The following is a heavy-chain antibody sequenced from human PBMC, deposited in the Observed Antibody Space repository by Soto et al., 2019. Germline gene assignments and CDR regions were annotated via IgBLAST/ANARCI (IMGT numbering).Heavy chain of an antibody. V-gene: IGHV4-34*01. D-gene: IGHD6-13*01. J-gene: IGHJ6*02. Sequence: PSETLSLTCAVYGGSFSGYYWSWIRQPPGKGLEWIGEINHSGSTNYNPSLKSRVTISVDTSKNQFSLKLSSVTAADTAVYYCARDQGTGNSSSWYWFQNGMDVWGQGTTVTVSS. CDR1: GGSFSGYY. CDR2: INHSGST. CDR3: ARDQGTGNSSSWYWFQNGMDV.